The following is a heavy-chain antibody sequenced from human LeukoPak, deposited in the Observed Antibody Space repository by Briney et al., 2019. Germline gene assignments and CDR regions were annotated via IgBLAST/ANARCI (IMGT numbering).Heavy chain of an antibody. CDR2: ISGSGGST. CDR3: AKVPYSSGGGIFDY. J-gene: IGHJ4*02. D-gene: IGHD6-19*01. CDR1: GFTLSGYA. V-gene: IGHV3-23*01. Sequence: GGSLRLSCAASGFTLSGYAMSWVRQAPGKGREWVSAISGSGGSTYYADSVKGRFTISRDNAKNTLYLQMNSLRAEDTAVYYCAKVPYSSGGGIFDYWGQGTLVTVSS.